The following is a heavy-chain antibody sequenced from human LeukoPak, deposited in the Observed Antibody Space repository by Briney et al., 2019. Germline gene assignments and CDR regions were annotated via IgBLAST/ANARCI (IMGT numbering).Heavy chain of an antibody. D-gene: IGHD3-16*02. CDR2: IYYSGTT. CDR3: ARVRLGDFSLSHAFDI. Sequence: PSETLSLTCNVSGGSINTKNTYWSWIRQPPGKGLEWIGYIYYSGTTYYKSSLRSRITISLDTSKNQFSLKLVSVTAADTAIYFCARVRLGDFSLSHAFDIWGQGTMVTVSS. CDR1: GGSINTKNTY. J-gene: IGHJ3*02. V-gene: IGHV4-30-4*01.